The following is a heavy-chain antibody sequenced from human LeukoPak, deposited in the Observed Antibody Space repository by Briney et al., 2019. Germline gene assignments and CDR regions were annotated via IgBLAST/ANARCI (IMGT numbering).Heavy chain of an antibody. CDR1: GFTFSSYS. Sequence: GGSLRLSCAASGFTFSSYSMNWVRQAPGKGLEWVSYISDSSTTIYYADSVKGRFTISRDNAKNSLYLQMNSLRAEDTAVYYCARTDGFDPWGQGTLVSVSS. V-gene: IGHV3-48*04. CDR2: ISDSSTTI. J-gene: IGHJ5*02. CDR3: ARTDGFDP.